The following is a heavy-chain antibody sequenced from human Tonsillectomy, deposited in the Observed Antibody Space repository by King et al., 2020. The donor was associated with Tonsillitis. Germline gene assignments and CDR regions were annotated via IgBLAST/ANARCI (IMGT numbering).Heavy chain of an antibody. CDR2: IKEDGSET. Sequence: QLVQSGGGLVQPGGSLRLSCAASGFTFNSYWMNWFRQAPGKGLEWVANIKEDGSETKYVGSVRGRFTISRDNANNSLSLQMNSLRAEDTAVYYCVRGTTIPGTDYWGQGTLVIVSS. V-gene: IGHV3-7*01. CDR1: GFTFNSYW. D-gene: IGHD2/OR15-2a*01. CDR3: VRGTTIPGTDY. J-gene: IGHJ4*02.